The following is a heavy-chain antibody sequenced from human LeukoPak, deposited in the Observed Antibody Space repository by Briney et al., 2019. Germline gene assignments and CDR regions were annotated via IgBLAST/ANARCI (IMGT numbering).Heavy chain of an antibody. CDR1: GDSISSNY. CDR2: IYNSGST. D-gene: IGHD3-10*01. V-gene: IGHV4-59*08. J-gene: IGHJ4*02. Sequence: PSETLSLTCTVSGDSISSNYWSWIRQPPGRGLEWIGYIYNSGSTKYNPSLKSRVTISVDTSKNQFSLKLSSVTAADTAVYYCAATMVRGVHTHFDYWGQGTLVTVSS. CDR3: AATMVRGVHTHFDY.